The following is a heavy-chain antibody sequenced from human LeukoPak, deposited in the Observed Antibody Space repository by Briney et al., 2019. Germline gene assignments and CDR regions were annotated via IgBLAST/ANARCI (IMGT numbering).Heavy chain of an antibody. CDR2: IKEDGSRN. J-gene: IGHJ4*02. Sequence: GGSLRLSCAASGFTFSNYWMSWVRQAPGKGLEWVANIKEDGSRNHHVDSVKGRFTISRDNAKGSLYLQMNSLRAEDTAVYYCARQLSGWYDADPYWGQGTLVTVSS. D-gene: IGHD6-19*01. CDR3: ARQLSGWYDADPY. CDR1: GFTFSNYW. V-gene: IGHV3-7*05.